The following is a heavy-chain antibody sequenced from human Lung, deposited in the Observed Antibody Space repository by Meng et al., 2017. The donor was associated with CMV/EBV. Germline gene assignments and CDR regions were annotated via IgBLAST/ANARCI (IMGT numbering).Heavy chain of an antibody. J-gene: IGHJ4*02. V-gene: IGHV1-18*01. CDR2: ISCYNGDT. CDR1: GYTFTHHG. Sequence: QLQLVQFGAEVKKPGDSVRVSCKASGYTFTHHGISWIRQAPGQGFEWMGWISCYNGDTNYAQKLQGRVTMTTDTSTNTAYMDLRGLRSDDTAVYYCARDPSNTSGRYAYFDYWGQGTLVTVSS. D-gene: IGHD6-19*01. CDR3: ARDPSNTSGRYAYFDY.